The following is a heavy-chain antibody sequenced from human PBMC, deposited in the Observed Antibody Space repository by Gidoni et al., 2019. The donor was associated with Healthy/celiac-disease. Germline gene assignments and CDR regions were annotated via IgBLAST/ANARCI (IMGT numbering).Heavy chain of an antibody. CDR2: ISAYNGNT. J-gene: IGHJ5*02. CDR3: ARRRKAVAGNNWFDP. CDR1: GYTITSYG. V-gene: IGHV1-18*01. D-gene: IGHD6-19*01. Sequence: QIQLVQSGAEVKKHGASVEVSCKASGYTITSYGISWVRQAPGQGLEWMGWISAYNGNTNYAQKLQGRVTMTTDTSTRTAYIELRSLRSDDTAVYYCARRRKAVAGNNWFDPWGQGTLVTVSS.